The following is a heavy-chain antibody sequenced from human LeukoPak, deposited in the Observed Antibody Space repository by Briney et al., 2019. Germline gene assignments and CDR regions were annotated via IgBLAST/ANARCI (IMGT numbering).Heavy chain of an antibody. CDR2: IIPIFGTA. CDR1: GGTFSSYA. V-gene: IGHV1-69*13. Sequence: SVKVSCKASGGTFSSYAISWVRQAPGQGLEWMGGIIPIFGTANYAQKFQGRVTITADESTSTAYMELSSLRSEDTAVYYCARVSLLWSGDYWYFDLWGRGTLVTVSS. D-gene: IGHD3-10*01. J-gene: IGHJ2*01. CDR3: ARVSLLWSGDYWYFDL.